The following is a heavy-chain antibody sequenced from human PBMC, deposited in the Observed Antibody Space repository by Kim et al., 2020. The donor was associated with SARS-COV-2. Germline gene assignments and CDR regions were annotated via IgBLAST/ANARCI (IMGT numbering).Heavy chain of an antibody. V-gene: IGHV3-30*18. Sequence: LSLTCAASGFTFSSYGMHWVRQAPGKGLEWVAGISYDGSNKFYPDSVKGRFTISRDDSKNTLYLEMNSLRAEDTAVYYCAKDSTFRSSTSCDPFDPW. CDR2: ISYDGSNK. CDR3: AKDSTFRSSTSCDPFDP. D-gene: IGHD2-2*01. CDR1: GFTFSSYG. J-gene: IGHJ5*02.